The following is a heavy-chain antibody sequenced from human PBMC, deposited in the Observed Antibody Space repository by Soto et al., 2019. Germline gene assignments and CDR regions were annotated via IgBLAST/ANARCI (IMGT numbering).Heavy chain of an antibody. Sequence: ASVKVSCKASGYTFTSYYMHWVRQAPGQGLEWMGIINPSGGSTSYAQKFQGRVTMTRDTSTSTVYMELSSLRSEDTAVYYCASPLSGHGDYEGEDYYYYYMDVWGKGTTVTVSS. J-gene: IGHJ6*03. D-gene: IGHD4-17*01. CDR1: GYTFTSYY. V-gene: IGHV1-46*03. CDR3: ASPLSGHGDYEGEDYYYYYMDV. CDR2: INPSGGST.